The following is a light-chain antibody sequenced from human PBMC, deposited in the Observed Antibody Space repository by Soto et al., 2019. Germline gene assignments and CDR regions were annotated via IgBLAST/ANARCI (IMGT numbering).Light chain of an antibody. CDR3: QQYGSSSWT. V-gene: IGKV3-20*01. Sequence: ENVLTQSPGTLSLSPGERATLSCRASQSISSSYLAWYQQRPGQAPRLLIYGASSRATGIPDRFSGSGSGTEFTLTISRLEPEDFAVYYCQQYGSSSWTFGQGTKVDI. CDR2: GAS. J-gene: IGKJ1*01. CDR1: QSISSSY.